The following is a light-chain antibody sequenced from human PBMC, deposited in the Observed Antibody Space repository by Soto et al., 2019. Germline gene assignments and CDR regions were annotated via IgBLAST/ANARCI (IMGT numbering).Light chain of an antibody. J-gene: IGLJ1*01. CDR3: SSYTSSTSFY. CDR1: SSDVGGYNY. Sequence: SVLTQPASVSGSPGQSITISCTGTSSDVGGYNYVSWYQQHPGKAPKLMIYDVTNRPSGVSNRFSGSKSGNTASLTISGLQAEDEADYYCSSYTSSTSFYFGTGTKVTVL. CDR2: DVT. V-gene: IGLV2-14*01.